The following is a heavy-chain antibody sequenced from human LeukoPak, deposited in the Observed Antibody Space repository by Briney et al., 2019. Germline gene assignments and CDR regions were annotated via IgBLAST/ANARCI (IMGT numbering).Heavy chain of an antibody. CDR1: GFTFDDYA. Sequence: PGGSLRLSCAASGFTFDDYAMHWVRQAPGKGLEWVSGISWNSGSIGYADSVKGRFTTSRDNAKNSLYLQMNSLRAEDTALYYCAKDFQYYDSSGYLDYWGQGTLVTVSS. CDR3: AKDFQYYDSSGYLDY. CDR2: ISWNSGSI. D-gene: IGHD3-22*01. J-gene: IGHJ4*02. V-gene: IGHV3-9*01.